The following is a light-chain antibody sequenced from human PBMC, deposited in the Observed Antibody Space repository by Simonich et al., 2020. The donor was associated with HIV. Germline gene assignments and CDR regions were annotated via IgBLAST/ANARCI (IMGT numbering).Light chain of an antibody. J-gene: IGKJ1*01. Sequence: EIVMTQSPATLSVSPGERATLSCRASQSVSSNLAWYPQKPGQAPGLLIYGASTRATGIPARFSGSGSGTEFTLTISSLQSEDFAVYYCQQYNNWPPWTFGQGTKVEIK. CDR2: GAS. CDR3: QQYNNWPPWT. V-gene: IGKV3-15*01. CDR1: QSVSSN.